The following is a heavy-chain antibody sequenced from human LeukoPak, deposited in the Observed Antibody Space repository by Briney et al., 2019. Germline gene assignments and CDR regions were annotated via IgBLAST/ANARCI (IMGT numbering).Heavy chain of an antibody. V-gene: IGHV5-51*01. D-gene: IGHD7-27*01. CDR1: GYSFTNYW. CDR2: IYPDDSDT. CDR3: ARQNWASGDF. J-gene: IGHJ4*02. Sequence: GESLKISCKGSGYSFTNYWIGWVRQMSGKGLEWMGIIYPDDSDTRYNPSFQGQVTISVDKSISTAYLQWSSLKASDTAMYYCARQNWASGDFWGQGTLVTVSS.